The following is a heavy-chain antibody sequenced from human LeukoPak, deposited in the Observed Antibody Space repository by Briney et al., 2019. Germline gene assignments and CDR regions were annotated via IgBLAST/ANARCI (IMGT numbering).Heavy chain of an antibody. D-gene: IGHD3-22*01. CDR1: GFTFSSYS. Sequence: KPGGSLRLSCAASGFTFSSYSMNWVRQAPGKGLEWVSSISSSSSYIYYADSVKGRFTISRDNAKNSLYLQMNSLRAEDTAVYYCARGYQTSYYDRSGYLTYFDYWGQGTLVTVSS. CDR2: ISSSSSYI. J-gene: IGHJ4*02. CDR3: ARGYQTSYYDRSGYLTYFDY. V-gene: IGHV3-21*04.